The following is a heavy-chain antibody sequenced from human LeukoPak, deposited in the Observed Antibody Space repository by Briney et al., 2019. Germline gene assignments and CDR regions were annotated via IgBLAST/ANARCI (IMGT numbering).Heavy chain of an antibody. D-gene: IGHD3-10*01. CDR1: GGSFSGYY. CDR2: INHSGST. V-gene: IGHV4-34*01. J-gene: IGHJ6*03. Sequence: SETLSLTCAVYGGSFSGYYWSWIRQPPGKGLEWIGEINHSGSTNYNPSLKSRVTILVDTSKNQFSLKLSSVTAADTAVYYCARRAQDYYGSGRFYYMDVWGKGTTVTVSS. CDR3: ARRAQDYYGSGRFYYMDV.